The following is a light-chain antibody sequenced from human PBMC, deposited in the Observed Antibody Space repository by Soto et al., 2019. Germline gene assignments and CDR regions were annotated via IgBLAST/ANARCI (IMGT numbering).Light chain of an antibody. CDR3: QQSDSTPFS. J-gene: IGKJ2*01. CDR2: VAS. V-gene: IGKV1-39*01. Sequence: DIQMTQSPSSRSAYVGDRVTITCRASQTISRSLHWYQQRPGKGPKLLIYVASTLESGVPSRFSGSGSGTDFALTISGLQPEDSATYYCQQSDSTPFSFGQGPKVEI. CDR1: QTISRS.